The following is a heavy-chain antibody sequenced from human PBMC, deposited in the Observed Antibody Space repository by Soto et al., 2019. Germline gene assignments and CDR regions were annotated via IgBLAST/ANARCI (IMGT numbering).Heavy chain of an antibody. CDR1: GFTFGDYA. J-gene: IGHJ3*02. V-gene: IGHV3-49*04. Sequence: GGSLRLSCTASGFTFGDYAMSWVRQAPGKGLEWVGFIRSKAYGGTTEYAASVKGRFTISRDDSKSIAYLQMNSQKTVDTVVYYCTRDAISTFGGVTDDAFDIWGQGTMVTVSS. CDR2: IRSKAYGGTT. CDR3: TRDAISTFGGVTDDAFDI. D-gene: IGHD3-3*01.